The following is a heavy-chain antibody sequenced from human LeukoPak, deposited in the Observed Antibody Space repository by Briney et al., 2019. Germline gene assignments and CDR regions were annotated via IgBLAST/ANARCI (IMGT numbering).Heavy chain of an antibody. J-gene: IGHJ4*02. CDR1: GYTLTELS. CDR3: ARDSAYYDFWSGYPFDY. Sequence: GASVKVSCKVSGYTLTELSMHWVRQAPGQGLEWTGRINPNSGGTNYAQKFQGRVTMTRDTSISTAYMELGRLRSDDTAVYYCARDSAYYDFWSGYPFDYWGQGTLVTVSS. CDR2: INPNSGGT. D-gene: IGHD3-3*01. V-gene: IGHV1-2*06.